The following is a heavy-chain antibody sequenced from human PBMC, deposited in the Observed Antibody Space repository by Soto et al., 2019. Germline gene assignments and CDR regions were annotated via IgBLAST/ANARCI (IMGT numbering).Heavy chain of an antibody. CDR1: GFAFSDFY. Sequence: QVQLVESGGGLVKPGGSLRLSCAASGFAFSDFYMSWTRQAPGKGLEWISYISGGGTTVFYADSVKGRFTISRDNAQKLLYLQMDSLTSEDTAIYYCARDREPSVYHGMAVWGQGTTVTVSS. CDR3: ARDREPSVYHGMAV. J-gene: IGHJ6*02. CDR2: ISGGGTTV. V-gene: IGHV3-11*01.